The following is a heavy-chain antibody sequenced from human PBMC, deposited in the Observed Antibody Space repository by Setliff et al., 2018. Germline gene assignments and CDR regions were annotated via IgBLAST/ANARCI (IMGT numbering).Heavy chain of an antibody. V-gene: IGHV1-46*01. CDR1: GYSLVTHY. D-gene: IGHD6-13*01. CDR2: INTGGGSS. J-gene: IGHJ4*02. Sequence: RASVKVSCKASGYSLVTHYMHWVRQAPGQGLEWMGLINTGGGSSSYAPKFQGRVTMTRDTSTSTVYMEMNILGSEDTAVHFCARAGLASAGRKGVFDYWGQGTLVTVSS. CDR3: ARAGLASAGRKGVFDY.